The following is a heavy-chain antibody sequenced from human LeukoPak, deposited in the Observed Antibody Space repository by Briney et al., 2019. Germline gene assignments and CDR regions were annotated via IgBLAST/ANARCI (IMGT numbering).Heavy chain of an antibody. D-gene: IGHD6-19*01. V-gene: IGHV1-18*01. Sequence: ASVKVSCKASGYTFTSYGISWVRQATGQGLEWMGWISAYNGNTNYAQKLQGRVTMTTDTSTSTAYMELRSLRSDDTAVYYCARADSGCSSGWYERYFDYWGQGTLVTVSS. J-gene: IGHJ4*02. CDR1: GYTFTSYG. CDR3: ARADSGCSSGWYERYFDY. CDR2: ISAYNGNT.